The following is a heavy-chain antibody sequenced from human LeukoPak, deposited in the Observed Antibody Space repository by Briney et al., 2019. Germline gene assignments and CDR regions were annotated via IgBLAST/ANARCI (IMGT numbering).Heavy chain of an antibody. J-gene: IGHJ3*02. CDR1: GFTFSSYA. CDR2: ISGSGGST. Sequence: GGSLRLSCAASGFTFSSYAMSWIRQAPGKGLEWVSAISGSGGSTYYADSVKGRFTISRDNSKNTLYLQMNSLRAEDTAVYYCAKVEGITMIVVVIRPDDAFDIWGQGTMVTVSS. D-gene: IGHD3-22*01. CDR3: AKVEGITMIVVVIRPDDAFDI. V-gene: IGHV3-23*01.